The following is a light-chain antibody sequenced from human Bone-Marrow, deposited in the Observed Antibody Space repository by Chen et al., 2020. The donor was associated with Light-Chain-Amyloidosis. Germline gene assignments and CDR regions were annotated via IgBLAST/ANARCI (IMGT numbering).Light chain of an antibody. V-gene: IGLV3-25*03. CDR3: QSADSSGTYEVI. CDR2: RDT. J-gene: IGLJ2*01. Sequence: SYELTQPPSLSVSPGQTARITCSGDDLPTKYAYWYQQKPGQAPVLGIHRDTERPSGISERFCGSNSGTTATLTISGVQAEDEADYHCQSADSSGTYEVIFGGGTKLTVL. CDR1: DLPTKY.